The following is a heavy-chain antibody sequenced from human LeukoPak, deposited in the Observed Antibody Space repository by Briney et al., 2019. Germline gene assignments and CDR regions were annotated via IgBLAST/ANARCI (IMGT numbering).Heavy chain of an antibody. CDR2: IIPIFGTA. J-gene: IGHJ5*02. CDR1: GGTFSSYA. V-gene: IGHV1-69*13. Sequence: ASVKVSCKASGGTFSSYAISWVRQAPGQGLEWMGGIIPIFGTANYAQKFQGRVTITADESTSTASMELSSLGSADTAVYYCATPRLGYCIGGSCDWFDPWGQGTLVTVSS. CDR3: ATPRLGYCIGGSCDWFDP. D-gene: IGHD2-15*01.